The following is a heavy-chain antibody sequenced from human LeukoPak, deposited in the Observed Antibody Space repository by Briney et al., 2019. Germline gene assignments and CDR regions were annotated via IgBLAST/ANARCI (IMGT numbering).Heavy chain of an antibody. CDR3: ARDKNGYNYKDGIDV. D-gene: IGHD5-24*01. CDR1: GFTFNNHW. V-gene: IGHV3-7*01. J-gene: IGHJ6*02. Sequence: PGGSLRLSCVASGFTFNNHWMSWVRRAPGKGLEWVANIKQDGSRQYYVDSVKGRFTISRDNAKNSLYLQMNSLRAEDTAVYFCARDKNGYNYKDGIDVWGQGATVTVS. CDR2: IKQDGSRQ.